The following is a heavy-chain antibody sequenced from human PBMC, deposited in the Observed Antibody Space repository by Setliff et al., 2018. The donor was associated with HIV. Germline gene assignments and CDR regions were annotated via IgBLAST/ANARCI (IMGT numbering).Heavy chain of an antibody. V-gene: IGHV1-46*01. CDR1: GYTFTGYY. D-gene: IGHD3-3*01. J-gene: IGHJ4*02. CDR3: AREGRLQFLDWLLGFDY. Sequence: GASVKVSCKASGYTFTGYYMHWVRQAPGQGLEWMGIINPNGGTTNYTQKFQGRVTMTRDTSTSTVYMELSSLRSEDTAVYFCAREGRLQFLDWLLGFDYWGRGTLVTAPQ. CDR2: INPNGGTT.